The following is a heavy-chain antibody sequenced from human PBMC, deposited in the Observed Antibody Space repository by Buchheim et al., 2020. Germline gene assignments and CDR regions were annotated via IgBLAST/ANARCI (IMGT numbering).Heavy chain of an antibody. Sequence: EVQLLESGGGLVQPGGSLRLSCAASGFTFSSYAMSWVRQAPGKGLEWVSAISGSGGSTYYADSVKGRFTISRDNSKNTLYLQMNSLRAEDTAVYYCAKDGETYYYDSSGYSSQTYYFDYWGQGTL. CDR1: GFTFSSYA. J-gene: IGHJ4*02. CDR2: ISGSGGST. D-gene: IGHD3-22*01. V-gene: IGHV3-23*01. CDR3: AKDGETYYYDSSGYSSQTYYFDY.